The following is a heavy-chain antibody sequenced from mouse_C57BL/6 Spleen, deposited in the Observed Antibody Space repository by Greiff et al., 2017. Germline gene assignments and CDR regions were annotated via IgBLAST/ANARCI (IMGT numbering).Heavy chain of an antibody. D-gene: IGHD2-4*01. V-gene: IGHV5-9-1*02. CDR1: GFTFSSYA. CDR3: TRSCYDYLYAMGY. Sequence: EVPVVESGAGLVKPGGSLKLSCAASGFTFSSYAMSWVRPTPEKRLEWVAYLSSGGDYIYYTDTVEGRFTISRDNARNTLYLQLSSLKSEDTAMYYCTRSCYDYLYAMGYWGQGTSVTVSS. J-gene: IGHJ4*01. CDR2: LSSGGDYI.